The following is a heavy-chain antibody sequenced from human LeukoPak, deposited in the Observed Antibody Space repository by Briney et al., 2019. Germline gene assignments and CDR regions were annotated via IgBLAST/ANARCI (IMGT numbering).Heavy chain of an antibody. CDR1: NYTLSNYG. J-gene: IGHJ4*02. CDR3: AFASSGYSEDFDY. V-gene: IGHV1-18*01. Sequence: ASVKVSCKASNYTLSNYGITWVRQAPGHGLEWMGWISADNGNTHYAQKIQGRVTMTTDTSTSTAYMELRSLRSDDTAVYYCAFASSGYSEDFDYWGQGTVVTVSS. D-gene: IGHD3-22*01. CDR2: ISADNGNT.